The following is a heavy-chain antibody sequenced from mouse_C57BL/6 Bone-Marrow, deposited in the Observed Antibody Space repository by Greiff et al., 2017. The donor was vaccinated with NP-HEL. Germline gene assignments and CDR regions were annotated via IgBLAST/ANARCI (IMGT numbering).Heavy chain of an antibody. J-gene: IGHJ2*01. V-gene: IGHV14-4*01. CDR1: GFNIKDDY. CDR2: IDPENGDT. CDR3: TELAYFDY. D-gene: IGHD4-1*01. Sequence: EVQLQQSGAELVRPGASVKLSCTASGFNIKDDYMHWVKQRPEQGLEWIGWIDPENGDTEYASKFQGKATITADKSSNTAYLQLSSLTSEDTAVYYCTELAYFDYWGQGTTLTVSS.